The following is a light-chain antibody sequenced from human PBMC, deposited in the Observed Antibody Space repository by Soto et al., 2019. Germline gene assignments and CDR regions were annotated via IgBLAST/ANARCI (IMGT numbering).Light chain of an antibody. V-gene: IGKV3D-15*01. CDR2: GAY. CDR1: QSVSSN. J-gene: IGKJ4*01. Sequence: IVMTQSPATLSVSPWEVATLFCRASQSVSSNLAWYQQRPGQAPRLLIFGAYTRATGIPARFSGSGSGTEFTLTISSLQSEDFAVYYCQQYNNWPPLTFGGGTKVDIK. CDR3: QQYNNWPPLT.